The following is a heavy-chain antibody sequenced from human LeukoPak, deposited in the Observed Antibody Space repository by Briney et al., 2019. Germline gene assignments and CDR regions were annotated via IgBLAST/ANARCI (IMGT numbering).Heavy chain of an antibody. J-gene: IGHJ4*02. CDR1: GYSLGKNYY. CDR2: INGTGST. D-gene: IGHD3-16*01. Sequence: PSETLSLTCAVSGYSLGKNYYWGWIRQHPGKGLEYIGRINGTGSTSYNPSLMNRVTMSVDTSKNHFSLKLSSVTAADTAVYYCARYDSRGSASTRFDYWGQGILVPIS. V-gene: IGHV4-38-2*01. CDR3: ARYDSRGSASTRFDY.